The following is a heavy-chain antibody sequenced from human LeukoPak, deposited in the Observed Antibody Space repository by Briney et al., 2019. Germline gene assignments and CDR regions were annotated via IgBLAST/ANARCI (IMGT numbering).Heavy chain of an antibody. V-gene: IGHV3-48*03. CDR2: ITSNGNTI. J-gene: IGHJ4*02. D-gene: IGHD1-26*01. Sequence: PSGGSLRLSCAASGFTFSSYEMNWVRQAPGKGLNWVSYITSNGNTIYYADSVKGRFTISRDNSKNTLYLQMNSLRAEGTAVYYCAKDARGRGSYYDYWGQGTLVTVSS. CDR3: AKDARGRGSYYDY. CDR1: GFTFSSYE.